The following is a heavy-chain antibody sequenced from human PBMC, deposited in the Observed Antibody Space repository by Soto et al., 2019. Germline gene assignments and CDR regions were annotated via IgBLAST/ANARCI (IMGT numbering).Heavy chain of an antibody. D-gene: IGHD4-17*01. CDR2: IYYSGST. J-gene: IGHJ4*02. Sequence: SETLSLTCTVSGGSISSGDFYWSWIRQPPGKGLELIGNIYYSGSTYYNPSLRSRAIMSVDTSQNQFSLKLSSLTAADTAVYFCARADDFSDRFVYWGQGALVTVSS. CDR1: GGSISSGDFY. V-gene: IGHV4-30-4*01. CDR3: ARADDFSDRFVY.